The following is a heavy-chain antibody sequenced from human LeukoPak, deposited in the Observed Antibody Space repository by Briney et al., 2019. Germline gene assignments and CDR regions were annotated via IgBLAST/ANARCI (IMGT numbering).Heavy chain of an antibody. J-gene: IGHJ4*02. V-gene: IGHV3-23*01. Sequence: GGSLRVSCAASGFTFSSYAMSWVRQAPGKGLEWVAAISGSGGSTYYADSVKGRFTISRDNSKNTHYLQMNSLRADDTAVYYCAKEGTIFGVVPDYWGQGTLVTVSS. CDR2: ISGSGGST. CDR1: GFTFSSYA. CDR3: AKEGTIFGVVPDY. D-gene: IGHD3-3*01.